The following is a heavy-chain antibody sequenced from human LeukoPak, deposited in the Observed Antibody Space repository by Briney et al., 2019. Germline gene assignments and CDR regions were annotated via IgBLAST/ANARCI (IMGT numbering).Heavy chain of an antibody. D-gene: IGHD3-3*01. CDR1: GFTFSSYS. J-gene: IGHJ3*02. Sequence: GGSLRLSCAASGFTFSSYSMNWVRQAPGKGLEWVSSISSSSSYIYYADSVKGRFTISRDNAKNSLYLQMNSLGAEDTAVYYCARDLGGSEYYDFWSGSANDAFDIWGQGTMVTVSS. V-gene: IGHV3-21*01. CDR3: ARDLGGSEYYDFWSGSANDAFDI. CDR2: ISSSSSYI.